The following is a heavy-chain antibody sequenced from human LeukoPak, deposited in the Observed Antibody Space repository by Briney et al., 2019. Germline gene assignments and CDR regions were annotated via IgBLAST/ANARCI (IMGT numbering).Heavy chain of an antibody. CDR3: AREMYSRGWLNAFDI. D-gene: IGHD6-19*01. J-gene: IGHJ3*02. V-gene: IGHV3-20*04. CDR2: INWR. CDR1: GFTVDDFA. Sequence: GGYLRLSCAASGFTVDDFARGRDRQGPGKGLEFVSNINWRANGYAVKVHFAISRDNLKYSLYLQMFSLRAEDAGVYYCAREMYSRGWLNAFDIWGQGAMVTVSS.